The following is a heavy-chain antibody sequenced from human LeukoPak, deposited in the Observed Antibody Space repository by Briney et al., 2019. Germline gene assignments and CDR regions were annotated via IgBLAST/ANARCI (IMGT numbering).Heavy chain of an antibody. J-gene: IGHJ1*01. D-gene: IGHD5-18*01. CDR2: TYYKSKWSS. CDR3: SRSPDTALVN. Sequence: SQTLSLTFAISGDSVSSNNAVWHWIRQSPSRGLEWLGRTYYKSKWSSNYAVSVKSRITITPDTSKNRFSLQLNSVTPDDTAVYYCSRSPDTALVNWGQGTLVTVSS. V-gene: IGHV6-1*01. CDR1: GDSVSSNNAV.